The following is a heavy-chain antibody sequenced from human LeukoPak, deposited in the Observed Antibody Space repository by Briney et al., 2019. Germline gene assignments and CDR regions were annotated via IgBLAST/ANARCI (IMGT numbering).Heavy chain of an antibody. CDR3: ARAGGLVGATSYYYYYYMDV. V-gene: IGHV1-69*13. Sequence: SVKVSCKASGGTFSSYAISWVRQAPGQGLEWMGGIIPIFGTANYAQKFQGRVTITADESTSTAYMELSSLRSEDTAVYYCARAGGLVGATSYYYYYYMDVWGKGTTVTVSS. J-gene: IGHJ6*03. CDR1: GGTFSSYA. CDR2: IIPIFGTA. D-gene: IGHD1-26*01.